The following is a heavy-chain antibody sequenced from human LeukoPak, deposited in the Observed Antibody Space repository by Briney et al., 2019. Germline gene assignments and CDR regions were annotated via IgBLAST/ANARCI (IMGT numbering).Heavy chain of an antibody. CDR2: VNRNVNT. J-gene: IGHJ5*01. D-gene: IGHD3-10*01. CDR3: ARGDRVATTIVRGGPNRKRNNYFDS. V-gene: IGHV4-34*01. Sequence: SETLSLTRAVYRGSLSDYYWSSIRQSPGKGVEWVGEVNRNVNTQDNTSLSSRVTISIDTSKNQFSLKLTSVTAADTAIYFCARGDRVATTIVRGGPNRKRNNYFDSWGQGTLVTVSS. CDR1: RGSLSDYY.